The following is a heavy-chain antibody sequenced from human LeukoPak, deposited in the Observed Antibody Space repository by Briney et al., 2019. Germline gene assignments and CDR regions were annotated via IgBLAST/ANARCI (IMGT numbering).Heavy chain of an antibody. D-gene: IGHD5-18*01. J-gene: IGHJ2*01. Sequence: ASVKVSCKASGYTFTSYDINWVRQATGQGLEWMGWTNPNSGNTGYAQKFQGRVTMTRNTSISTAYMELSSLRSEDTAVYYCARVVSRGYSYGNYWYFDLWGRGTLVTVSS. CDR2: TNPNSGNT. CDR3: ARVVSRGYSYGNYWYFDL. CDR1: GYTFTSYD. V-gene: IGHV1-8*01.